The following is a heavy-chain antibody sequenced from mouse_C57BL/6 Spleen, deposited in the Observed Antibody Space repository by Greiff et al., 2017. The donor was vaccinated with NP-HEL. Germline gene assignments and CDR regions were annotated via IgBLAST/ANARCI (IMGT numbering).Heavy chain of an antibody. Sequence: EVQLVESGGGLVQPKGSLKLSCAASGFTFNTYAMHWVRQAPGKGLEWVARIRSKSSNYATYYADSVKDRFTISRDDSQSMLYLQMNNLKTEDTAMYYCVRVHYYGSSYDWYFDVWGTGTTVTVSS. CDR1: GFTFNTYA. J-gene: IGHJ1*03. D-gene: IGHD1-1*01. CDR3: VRVHYYGSSYDWYFDV. V-gene: IGHV10-3*01. CDR2: IRSKSSNYAT.